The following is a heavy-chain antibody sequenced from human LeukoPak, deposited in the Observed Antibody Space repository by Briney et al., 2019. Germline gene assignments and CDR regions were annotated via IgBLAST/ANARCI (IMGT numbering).Heavy chain of an antibody. CDR2: IYSGGST. V-gene: IGHV3-66*02. J-gene: IGHJ6*03. CDR3: ARVLKTSYDFWSGYYNYYYMDV. Sequence: GGSLRLSCAASGFTVSSNYMSWVRQAPGKGLEWVSVIYSGGSTYYADSVKGRFTISRDNSKNTLYLQMNSLRAEDTAVYYCARVLKTSYDFWSGYYNYYYMDVWGKGTTVTVSS. CDR1: GFTVSSNY. D-gene: IGHD3-3*01.